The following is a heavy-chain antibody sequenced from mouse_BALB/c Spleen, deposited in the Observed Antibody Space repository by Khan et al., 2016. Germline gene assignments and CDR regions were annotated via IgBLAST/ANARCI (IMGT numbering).Heavy chain of an antibody. CDR1: GFSLTNSG. Sequence: QVQLKESGPSLVAPSQSLSITCTVSGFSLTNSGVHWIRQPPGKGLEWLGVIWPGGSTDYNSALMSRLSITKDNSQNQVFLKMISLQTDDTAMYYCARDDQDYDAWFASWGQGTLVIVSA. CDR2: IWPGGST. D-gene: IGHD2-4*01. V-gene: IGHV2-9*02. J-gene: IGHJ3*01. CDR3: ARDDQDYDAWFAS.